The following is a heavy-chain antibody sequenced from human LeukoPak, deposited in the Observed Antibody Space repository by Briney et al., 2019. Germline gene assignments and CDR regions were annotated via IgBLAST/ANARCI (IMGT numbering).Heavy chain of an antibody. CDR3: AKGTDYDIHCYYYYMDV. CDR1: RFTFSNYA. D-gene: IGHD3-9*01. V-gene: IGHV3-23*01. J-gene: IGHJ6*03. Sequence: GGSLRLSCAASRFTFSNYAMSWVRQAPGKGLEWVSGISGSGGSTYYADSVKGRFTISRDNSKNTLYLQMNSLRAEDTALYYCAKGTDYDIHCYYYYMDVWGKGTTVTVS. CDR2: ISGSGGST.